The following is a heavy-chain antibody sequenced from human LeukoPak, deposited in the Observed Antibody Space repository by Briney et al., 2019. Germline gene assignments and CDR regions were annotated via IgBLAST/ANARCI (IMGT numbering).Heavy chain of an antibody. V-gene: IGHV3-7*01. Sequence: GGSLRLSCAATGFTFSSYWMTWVRQGPGKGLEWVANIKPDGSLIYYVDSVKGRFTISRDNAKNSLYLQMNSLRAEDTAVYYCAKWELYSGFYYIDYWGQGTLTTVSS. CDR1: GFTFSSYW. CDR3: AKWELYSGFYYIDY. D-gene: IGHD1-26*01. J-gene: IGHJ4*02. CDR2: IKPDGSLI.